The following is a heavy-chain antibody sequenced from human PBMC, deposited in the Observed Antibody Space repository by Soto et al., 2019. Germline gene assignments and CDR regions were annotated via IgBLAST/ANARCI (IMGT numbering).Heavy chain of an antibody. D-gene: IGHD2-15*01. CDR3: ARSYSDAFDI. Sequence: QVQLMESGGGLVKPGGSLRLSCAASGFTFSDYYMTWLRQAPGKGLEWVSYISSSGTGIYYPDSMKGRFTISRDNAKKSLYLQMSSLRAEDTAVYYCARSYSDAFDIWGQWTMVTVSS. J-gene: IGHJ3*02. CDR2: ISSSGTGI. V-gene: IGHV3-11*01. CDR1: GFTFSDYY.